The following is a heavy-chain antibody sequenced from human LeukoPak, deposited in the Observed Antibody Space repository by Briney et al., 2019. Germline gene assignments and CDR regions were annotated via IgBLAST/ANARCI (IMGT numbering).Heavy chain of an antibody. CDR3: AKTHSGSYFSFYFDY. D-gene: IGHD1-26*01. CDR1: GFTFSSYA. J-gene: IGHJ4*02. CDR2: ISGSGGST. V-gene: IGHV3-23*01. Sequence: GESLRLSCAASGFTFSSYAMSWVRQAPGKGLEWVSAISGSGGSTYYADSVKGRFTISRDNSKNTLYLQMNSLRAEDTAVYYCAKTHSGSYFSFYFDYWGQGTLVTVSS.